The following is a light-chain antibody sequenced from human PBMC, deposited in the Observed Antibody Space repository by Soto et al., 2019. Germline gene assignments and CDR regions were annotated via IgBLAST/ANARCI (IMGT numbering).Light chain of an antibody. CDR3: QLDNSYSFT. Sequence: DIQMTQSPSTLSASGGDRVTITCRASQSISSRLAWYQQKPGKAPKILIYDASNLESVVPSRFSGGGSGTEFTLTISSLQPDDFATYYCQLDNSYSFTFGGGTKVEIK. V-gene: IGKV1-5*01. J-gene: IGKJ4*01. CDR1: QSISSR. CDR2: DAS.